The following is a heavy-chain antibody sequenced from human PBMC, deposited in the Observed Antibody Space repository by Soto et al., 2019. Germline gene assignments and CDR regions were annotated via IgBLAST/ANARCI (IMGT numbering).Heavy chain of an antibody. V-gene: IGHV4-31*03. Sequence: PSETLSLTCTVSAGSISSGGYYWSWIRQHPGKGLEWIGYIYYSGSTYYNPSLKSRVTISVDTSKNQFSLKLSSVTAADTAVYYCASGSWDYGDQYSYYYYGMDVWGQATTVTVSS. CDR1: AGSISSGGYY. D-gene: IGHD4-17*01. CDR2: IYYSGST. J-gene: IGHJ6*02. CDR3: ASGSWDYGDQYSYYYYGMDV.